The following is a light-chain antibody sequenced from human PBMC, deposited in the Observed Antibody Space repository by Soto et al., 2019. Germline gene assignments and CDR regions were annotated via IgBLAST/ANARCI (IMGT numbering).Light chain of an antibody. CDR2: GAS. CDR3: QQYNNWRT. Sequence: EIVLTQSPGTLSLSPGERATLSCRASQSVSSSYLAWYRQKPGQAPRLLIYGASSRATGIPDRFSGSGSGTEFTLTISSLQSEDFAVYYCQQYNNWRTFGQGTKVDI. J-gene: IGKJ1*01. CDR1: QSVSSSY. V-gene: IGKV3-20*01.